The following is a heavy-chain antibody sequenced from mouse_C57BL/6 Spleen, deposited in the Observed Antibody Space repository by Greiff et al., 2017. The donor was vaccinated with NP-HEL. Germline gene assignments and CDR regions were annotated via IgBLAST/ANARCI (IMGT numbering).Heavy chain of an antibody. J-gene: IGHJ3*01. V-gene: IGHV1-69*01. CDR3: ARRDYGLPY. D-gene: IGHD1-1*01. Sequence: QVQLQQSGAELVMPGASVKLSCKASGYTFTSYWMHWVKQRPGQGLEWIGEIDPSDSYTNYNQKFKGKSTLTVDKSSSTAYMQLSSLTSEDSAVYYCARRDYGLPYWGQGTLVTVSA. CDR2: IDPSDSYT. CDR1: GYTFTSYW.